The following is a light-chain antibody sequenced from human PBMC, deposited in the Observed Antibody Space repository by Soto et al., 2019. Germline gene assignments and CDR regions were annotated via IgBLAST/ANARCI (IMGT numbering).Light chain of an antibody. V-gene: IGKV3-20*01. CDR1: QSVSSSY. J-gene: IGKJ3*01. CDR3: QQYGSSPVT. Sequence: EIVVTQSPGTLSLSPGERATLSCRASQSVSSSYLAWYQQKPGQAPRLLIYGASSRATGIPDRFSGSGSGTDFTLTITRLEPEDFAMYYCQQYGSSPVTFGPGTKVDVK. CDR2: GAS.